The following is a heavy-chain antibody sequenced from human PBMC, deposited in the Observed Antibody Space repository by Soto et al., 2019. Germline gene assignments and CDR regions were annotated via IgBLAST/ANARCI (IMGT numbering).Heavy chain of an antibody. CDR2: ITGSSSII. D-gene: IGHD3-10*01. J-gene: IGHJ3*01. CDR1: GFTFGTYT. V-gene: IGHV3-48*01. Sequence: GGSLRLSCVASGFTFGTYTMHWVRQAPGKAPEWLSYITGSSSIIYYADSVRGRFTVSRDNAKNSHFLQMNSLRVEDTALYYCAIDSSFGGGRHSEAFVFWG. CDR3: AIDSSFGGGRHSEAFVF.